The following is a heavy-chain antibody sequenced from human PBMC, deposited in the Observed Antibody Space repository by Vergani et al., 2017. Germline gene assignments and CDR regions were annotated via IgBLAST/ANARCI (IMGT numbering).Heavy chain of an antibody. D-gene: IGHD6-13*01. CDR3: VKERREAAGGGYFDD. J-gene: IGHJ4*02. Sequence: EVQLVESGGGLVQPGGSLRLSCSASGFTFSSYAMHWVRQAPGKGLEYVSAISSNGGSTYYADSVKGRFTISRDNSKNTLYLQMSSLRAEDTAVYYCVKERREAAGGGYFDDWGQGTLVTVSS. CDR1: GFTFSSYA. CDR2: ISSNGGST. V-gene: IGHV3-64D*06.